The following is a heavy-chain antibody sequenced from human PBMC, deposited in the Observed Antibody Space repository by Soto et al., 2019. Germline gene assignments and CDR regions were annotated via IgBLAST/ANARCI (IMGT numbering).Heavy chain of an antibody. J-gene: IGHJ4*02. Sequence: EVQLEESGGGLVQPGRSLRLSCAASGFTFEDYGMHWVRLPPGKGLEWVSGISWNSGNIHYADSVKGRFTISRDNTRTSLYLQMNSQKPEDTALYFCAKDTGIVFTYGYPLDWRQGTLVTVSS. D-gene: IGHD5-18*01. CDR1: GFTFEDYG. V-gene: IGHV3-9*01. CDR2: ISWNSGNI. CDR3: AKDTGIVFTYGYPLD.